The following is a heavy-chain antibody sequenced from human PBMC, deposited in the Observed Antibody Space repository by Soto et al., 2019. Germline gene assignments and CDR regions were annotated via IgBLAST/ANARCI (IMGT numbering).Heavy chain of an antibody. V-gene: IGHV4-34*01. J-gene: IGHJ4*02. D-gene: IGHD2-8*02. CDR1: GGSFSAYD. Sequence: QVQLQQWGAGLLKPSETLSLTCAVYGGSFSAYDWTWIRQPPGTGLELIGEINHSGSTNYNPSLKSRVTISVDTSKNQFSLKLTSVTAADTAVYYCARDKITGLFDYWGQGTLVTVSS. CDR3: ARDKITGLFDY. CDR2: INHSGST.